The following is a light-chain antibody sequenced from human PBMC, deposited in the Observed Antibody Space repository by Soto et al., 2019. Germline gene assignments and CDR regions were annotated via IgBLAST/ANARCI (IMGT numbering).Light chain of an antibody. Sequence: DIVMTQSPASMAVSLGERATINCKSSQSVVYSSSSRSKNYLAWYQQKPVQPPKLLIYWASTRESGVPDRFSGSGSGTDFSLIISSLQAEDVAVYYCQQYYITPLTFGQGTEVEIK. V-gene: IGKV4-1*01. CDR2: WAS. CDR3: QQYYITPLT. CDR1: QSVVYSSSSRSKNY. J-gene: IGKJ1*01.